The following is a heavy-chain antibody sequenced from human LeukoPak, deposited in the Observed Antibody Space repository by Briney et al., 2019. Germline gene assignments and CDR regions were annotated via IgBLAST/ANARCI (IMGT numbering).Heavy chain of an antibody. V-gene: IGHV4-30-4*01. D-gene: IGHD4-17*01. CDR1: GGSISSGDYY. CDR3: ARASGDLYLSDY. CDR2: IYYSGST. Sequence: SETLSLTCTVSGGSISSGDYYWSWIRQPPGKGLEWIGYIYYSGSTYYNPSLKSRVTISVDTSENQFSLKLSSVTAADTAVYYCARASGDLYLSDYWGQGTLVTVSS. J-gene: IGHJ4*02.